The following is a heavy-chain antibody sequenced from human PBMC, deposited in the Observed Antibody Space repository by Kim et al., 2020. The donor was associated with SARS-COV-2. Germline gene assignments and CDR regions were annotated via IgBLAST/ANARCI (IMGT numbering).Heavy chain of an antibody. CDR3: ARQNVDIVATIYFDY. V-gene: IGHV4-39*01. Sequence: PSLKSRVTISVDTSKNQFSLKLSSVTAADTAVYYCARQNVDIVATIYFDYWGQGTLVTVSS. J-gene: IGHJ4*02. D-gene: IGHD5-12*01.